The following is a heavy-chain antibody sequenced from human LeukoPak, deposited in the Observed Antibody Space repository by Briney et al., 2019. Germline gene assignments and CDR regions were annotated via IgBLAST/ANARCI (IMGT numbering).Heavy chain of an antibody. J-gene: IGHJ5*02. CDR1: GGSISSYY. V-gene: IGHV4-4*07. Sequence: SETLSLTCTVSGGSISSYYWNWIRQPAGKGLEWIGRIYISGSTNYNPSLKSRVTMSVDTSKNQFSLKLTSVTAADTAVYYCARRGIAAVGTWLDPWGQGTRVTVSS. CDR3: ARRGIAAVGTWLDP. D-gene: IGHD6-13*01. CDR2: IYISGST.